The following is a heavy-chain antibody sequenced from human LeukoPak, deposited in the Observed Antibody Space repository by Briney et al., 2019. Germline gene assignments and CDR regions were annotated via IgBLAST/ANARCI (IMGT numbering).Heavy chain of an antibody. D-gene: IGHD6-19*01. Sequence: ASVKVSCEASGYTFTSYAMHWVRQAPGQRLEWMGWINAGNGNTKYSQKFQGRVTITRDTSASTAYMELSSLRSEDTAVYYCATPGFIGYSSGWPHYYYYGMDVWGQGTTVTVSS. CDR1: GYTFTSYA. J-gene: IGHJ6*02. CDR3: ATPGFIGYSSGWPHYYYYGMDV. V-gene: IGHV1-3*01. CDR2: INAGNGNT.